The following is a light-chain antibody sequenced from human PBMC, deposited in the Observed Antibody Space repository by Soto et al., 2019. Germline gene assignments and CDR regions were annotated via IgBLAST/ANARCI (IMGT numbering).Light chain of an antibody. V-gene: IGKV3-20*01. Sequence: EIVLTQSPATLSLSPGERATLSCRASQYITIYLAWYQQKPGQAPRLLIYGASSRATGIPDRFSGSGSGTDFTLTISRLEPEDFAVYYCQQYGSSPITFGQGTRLEIK. CDR3: QQYGSSPIT. CDR2: GAS. J-gene: IGKJ5*01. CDR1: QYITIY.